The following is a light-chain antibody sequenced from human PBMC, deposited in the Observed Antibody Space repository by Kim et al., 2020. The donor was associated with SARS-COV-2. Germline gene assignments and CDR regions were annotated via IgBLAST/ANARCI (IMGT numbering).Light chain of an antibody. CDR2: DAS. CDR1: QSITRN. J-gene: IGKJ2*01. CDR3: QQYTNWPPYT. Sequence: EIVMTQSPATLSVSPGERATLSCRASQSITRNLAWYQQKPGQAPRLLMYDASTRATGNPARFSGSGSGTEFTLTISSLQSEDFAVYYCQQYTNWPPYTVGQGTKLEI. V-gene: IGKV3-15*01.